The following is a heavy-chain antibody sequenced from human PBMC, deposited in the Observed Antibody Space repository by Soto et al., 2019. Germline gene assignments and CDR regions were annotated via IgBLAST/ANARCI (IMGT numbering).Heavy chain of an antibody. CDR1: GGSISSFY. CDR3: SRYFNTALDQ. Sequence: SETLSLTCTVSGGSISSFYWSWIRQPPGKGLEWIGYIHDSGSTIYNPSLKSRVNISVDMSKKQFSLKVRSVTAADTAVYYCSRYFNTALDQWGQGTLVTVS. CDR2: IHDSGST. V-gene: IGHV4-59*01. J-gene: IGHJ4*02. D-gene: IGHD5-18*01.